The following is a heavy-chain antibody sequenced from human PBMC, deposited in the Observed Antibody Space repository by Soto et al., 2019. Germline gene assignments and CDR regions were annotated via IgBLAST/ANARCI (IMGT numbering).Heavy chain of an antibody. J-gene: IGHJ4*02. CDR1: GFTVSRNY. CDR2: IYSGGST. D-gene: IGHD4-4*01. CDR3: ARGGNTNYY. Sequence: EVQLEESGGGLVQPGGSLRLSCVVSGFTVSRNYMSWVRQAPGKGLEWVSVIYSGGSTYYADSVKGRFTISRHNSKNTLYLQMNSLSAEDTAVYYCARGGNTNYYWGQGTLVTVSS. V-gene: IGHV3-53*04.